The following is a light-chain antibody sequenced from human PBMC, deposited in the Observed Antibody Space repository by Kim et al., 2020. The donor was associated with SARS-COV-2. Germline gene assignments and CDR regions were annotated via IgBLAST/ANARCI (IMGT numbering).Light chain of an antibody. J-gene: IGKJ1*01. CDR2: GAS. CDR1: QSVSSN. V-gene: IGKV3-15*01. CDR3: QQYNNWPPWT. Sequence: SQGEGATLSCRASQSVSSNLAWYQQKPGQAPRLLIYGASTRATGIPARFSGSGSGTEFTLTISSLQSEDFAVYYSQQYNNWPPWTFGQGTKVDIK.